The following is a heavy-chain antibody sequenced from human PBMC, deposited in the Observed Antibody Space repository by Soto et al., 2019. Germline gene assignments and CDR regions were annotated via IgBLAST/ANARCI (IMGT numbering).Heavy chain of an antibody. CDR1: GFTFSSYA. CDR2: ISGSGGST. J-gene: IGHJ2*01. V-gene: IGHV3-23*01. Sequence: EVQLLESGGGLVQPGGSLRLSCAASGFTFSSYAMSWVRQAPGKGLEWVSAISGSGGSTYYADSMKGRFTISRDNSKNTLYLQMNSLRAEDTAVYYCAKDLDSDSSGYYYGYFDLWGRGTLVTVSS. CDR3: AKDLDSDSSGYYYGYFDL. D-gene: IGHD3-22*01.